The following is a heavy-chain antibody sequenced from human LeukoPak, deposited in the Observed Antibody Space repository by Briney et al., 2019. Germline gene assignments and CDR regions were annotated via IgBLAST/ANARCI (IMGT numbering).Heavy chain of an antibody. CDR3: ASEDYDRSGYYSPYYFDY. V-gene: IGHV1-18*01. D-gene: IGHD3-22*01. CDR1: RYTLTSYG. CDR2: IKAYNGNT. Sequence: ASVKVSCKAFRYTLTSYGISWVRQAPGQEGEWVGWIKAYNGNTNYAQKLQGRVTMTTDTSTSTAYMELRSLRSEDTAVYYCASEDYDRSGYYSPYYFDYWGQGTLVTVSS. J-gene: IGHJ4*02.